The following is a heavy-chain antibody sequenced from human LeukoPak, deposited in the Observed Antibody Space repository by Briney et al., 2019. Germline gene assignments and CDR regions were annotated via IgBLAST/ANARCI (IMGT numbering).Heavy chain of an antibody. CDR1: GGSISSYY. V-gene: IGHV4-59*01. Sequence: SETLSLTCTVSGGSISSYYWSWIRQPPGKGLEWIGYIYYSGSTNYNPSLKSRVTISVDTSKNQFSLKLSSVTAADTAVYNCARANYDFWSGYSNLRYYYYYMDVWGKGTTVTVSS. D-gene: IGHD3-3*01. CDR2: IYYSGST. J-gene: IGHJ6*03. CDR3: ARANYDFWSGYSNLRYYYYYMDV.